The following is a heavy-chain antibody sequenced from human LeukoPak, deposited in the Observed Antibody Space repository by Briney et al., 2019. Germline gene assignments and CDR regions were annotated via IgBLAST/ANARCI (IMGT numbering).Heavy chain of an antibody. CDR1: GYTFTGYY. Sequence: ASVKVSCKASGYTFTGYYMHWVRQAPGQGLEWMGRINPNSGGTNYAQKFRGRVTMTRDTSISTAYMELSRLRSDDTAVYYCAREYSSGWYYYGMDVWGQGTTVTVSS. CDR3: AREYSSGWYYYGMDV. D-gene: IGHD6-19*01. J-gene: IGHJ6*02. CDR2: INPNSGGT. V-gene: IGHV1-2*06.